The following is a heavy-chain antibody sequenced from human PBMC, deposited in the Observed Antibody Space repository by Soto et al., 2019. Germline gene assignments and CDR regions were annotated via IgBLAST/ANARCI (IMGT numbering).Heavy chain of an antibody. CDR1: GFDFSSYA. Sequence: EVQLLESGGGLVQPGGSLRLSCAASGFDFSSYAMTWVRQAPGKGLEWVSDIRSSGGNTYYADSVKGRCTISRDDSKNTLYRQMNSLRAEDTALYYCAKPVWVGPGYYYGMDVWGQGTTVTVSS. J-gene: IGHJ6*02. V-gene: IGHV3-23*01. CDR3: AKPVWVGPGYYYGMDV. D-gene: IGHD3-16*01. CDR2: IRSSGGNT.